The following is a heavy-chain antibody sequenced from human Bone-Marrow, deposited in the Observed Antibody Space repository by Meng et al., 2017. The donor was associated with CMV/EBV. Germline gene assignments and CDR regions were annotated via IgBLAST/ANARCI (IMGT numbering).Heavy chain of an antibody. CDR2: ISSNGSYI. J-gene: IGHJ4*01. Sequence: GESLKISCAASGFTFSSYSMNWVRQAPGKGLEWVSSISSNGSYIYYADSVKGRFTISRDNAKNSLYLQMNTLRAEDTAVYYCARGLAQKYYFDNWGQGTLVTVSS. D-gene: IGHD5-12*01. CDR1: GFTFSSYS. CDR3: ARGLAQKYYFDN. V-gene: IGHV3-21*01.